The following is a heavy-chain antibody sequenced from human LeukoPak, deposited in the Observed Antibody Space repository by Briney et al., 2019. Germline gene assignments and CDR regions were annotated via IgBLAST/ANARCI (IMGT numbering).Heavy chain of an antibody. CDR3: ARAIGYCSGNSCYGIDY. V-gene: IGHV3-30*04. J-gene: IGHJ4*02. CDR1: GFTFSRHA. D-gene: IGHD2-15*01. Sequence: GRSLRLSCAASGFTFSRHAMHWVRQAPGKGLEWVAVIPYDASDKYYADSVKGRFTISRDNSKNTLYLQMNSLRPDDTAVYYCARAIGYCSGNSCYGIDYWGQGILVTVSS. CDR2: IPYDASDK.